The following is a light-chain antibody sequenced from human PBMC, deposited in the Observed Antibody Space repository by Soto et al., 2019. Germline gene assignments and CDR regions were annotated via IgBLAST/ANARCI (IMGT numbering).Light chain of an antibody. J-gene: IGKJ2*02. CDR1: QSVSSN. CDR3: QQYNNWPPWT. CDR2: GAS. Sequence: EIVMTQSPAALSVSPGERATLSSRASQSVSSNLAWYQQKPGQAPRLLIYGASTRATGFPARFSGSGSGTEFTLTISSLQSEDFAVYYCQQYNNWPPWTFGQGTKLEIK. V-gene: IGKV3-15*01.